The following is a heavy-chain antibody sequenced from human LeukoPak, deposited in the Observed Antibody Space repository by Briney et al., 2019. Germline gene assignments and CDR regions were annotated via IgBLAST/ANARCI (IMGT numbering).Heavy chain of an antibody. J-gene: IGHJ3*02. CDR2: LYYNGGT. D-gene: IGHD3-22*01. V-gene: IGHV4-59*01. CDR3: ARAGSGYSFDI. Sequence: SETLSLTCTVSGGSISSYYRSWIRQPPGKGLDWIGYLYYNGGTNYNPSLKSRVTMSVDTSKNHFSLRLNSVTAADTAVYYCARAGSGYSFDIWGQGTMVTVSS. CDR1: GGSISSYY.